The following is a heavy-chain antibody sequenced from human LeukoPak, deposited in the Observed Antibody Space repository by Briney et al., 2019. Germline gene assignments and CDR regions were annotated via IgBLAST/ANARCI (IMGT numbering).Heavy chain of an antibody. J-gene: IGHJ3*02. CDR2: ISGSGGST. CDR1: XXXFSSYA. D-gene: IGHD1-26*01. V-gene: IGHV3-23*01. CDR3: AKELVEGSPGDAFGI. Sequence: GGXXXLSCXXSXXXFSSYAMSWVRQAPGKGLEWVSAISGSGGSTYYADSVKGRFTISRDNSKNTLYLQMNSLRAEDTAVYYCAKELVEGSPGDAFGIXGQG.